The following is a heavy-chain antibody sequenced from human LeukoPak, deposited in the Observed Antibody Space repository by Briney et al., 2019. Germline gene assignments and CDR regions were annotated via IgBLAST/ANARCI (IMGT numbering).Heavy chain of an antibody. CDR2: INAYSGNT. J-gene: IGHJ4*02. V-gene: IGHV1-18*01. CDR1: GYTYTTYG. CDR3: VIGECSSTSCYPRMDH. D-gene: IGHD2-2*01. Sequence: AASVRLSCTASGYTYTTYGISWVRQAPGQGLEWMSWINAYSGNTDYTQTLQGRLTIATDTSTTTAYMEMRSLRSDDTAVYYCVIGECSSTSCYPRMDHWGQGTLVTVSS.